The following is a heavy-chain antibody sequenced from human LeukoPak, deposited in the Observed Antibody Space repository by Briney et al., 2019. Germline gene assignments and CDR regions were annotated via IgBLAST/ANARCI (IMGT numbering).Heavy chain of an antibody. Sequence: SGPTLVKPTQTLTLTCTFSGFSLITTTLGVGWIRQPPGKALEWLALLFWDDDSRLSPSLESRLTITKDTSKNQVVLTMTDMDPVDTATYYCAHATNSHFDYWGQGTLVTVSS. CDR1: GFSLITTTLG. CDR2: LFWDDDS. J-gene: IGHJ4*02. V-gene: IGHV2-5*02. D-gene: IGHD4-23*01. CDR3: AHATNSHFDY.